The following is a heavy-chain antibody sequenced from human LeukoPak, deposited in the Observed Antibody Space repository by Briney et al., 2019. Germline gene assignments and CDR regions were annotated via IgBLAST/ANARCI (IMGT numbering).Heavy chain of an antibody. CDR1: GGSISSGGYS. J-gene: IGHJ4*02. V-gene: IGHV4-30-2*01. D-gene: IGHD4-17*01. CDR3: ARAGNYGDYGELDY. CDR2: IYHSGST. Sequence: SQTLSLTCAVSGGSISSGGYSWSWIRQPPGKGLEWIGYIYHSGSTYYNPSLKSRVTISVDTSKNQFSLKLSSVTAADTAVYYCARAGNYGDYGELDYWGQGTLVTVSS.